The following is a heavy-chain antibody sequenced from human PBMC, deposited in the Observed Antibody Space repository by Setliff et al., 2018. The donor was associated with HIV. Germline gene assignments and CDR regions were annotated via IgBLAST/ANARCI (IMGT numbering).Heavy chain of an antibody. CDR1: GGSISTYY. CDR2: IYYSGST. D-gene: IGHD1-26*01. V-gene: IGHV4-59*12. CDR3: ARDHELGAFDL. Sequence: SETLSLTCTVSGGSISTYYWSWIRQPPGKGLEWMGNIYYSGSTSGSTYYNPSLKSRVIISVDMSKNQFSLNLNSVTAADTAVYFCARDHELGAFDLWGQGTMVTVS. J-gene: IGHJ3*01.